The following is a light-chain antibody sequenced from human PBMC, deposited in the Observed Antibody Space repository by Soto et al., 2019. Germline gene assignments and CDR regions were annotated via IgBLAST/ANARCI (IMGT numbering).Light chain of an antibody. V-gene: IGKV3-20*01. J-gene: IGKJ4*01. CDR1: QSVGSNY. CDR3: QQYDTSPPIS. CDR2: GAS. Sequence: EIVLTQSPGTLSLSPGDRATLSCRASQSVGSNYLAWYQQKPGQAPLLLIYGASSRATGIPDRFSGSASGTDFPLTISRLEPEDFAVYYCQQYDTSPPISFGGGTKVEIK.